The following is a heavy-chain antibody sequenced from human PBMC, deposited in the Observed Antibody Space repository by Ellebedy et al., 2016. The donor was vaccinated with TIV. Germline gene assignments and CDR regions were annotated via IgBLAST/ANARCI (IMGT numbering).Heavy chain of an antibody. D-gene: IGHD5-24*01. Sequence: ASVKVSCKASGGTFSSYAISWVRQAPGQGLEWMGGIIPIFGTANYAQKFQGRVTITADKSTSTAYMELSSLRSEDTAVYYCARVGWEMATQIQWYFDLWGRGTLVTVSS. CDR3: ARVGWEMATQIQWYFDL. J-gene: IGHJ2*01. CDR2: IIPIFGTA. V-gene: IGHV1-69*06. CDR1: GGTFSSYA.